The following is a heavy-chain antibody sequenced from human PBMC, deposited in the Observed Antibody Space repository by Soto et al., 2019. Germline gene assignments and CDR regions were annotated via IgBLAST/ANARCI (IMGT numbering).Heavy chain of an antibody. CDR2: ISGSGGST. D-gene: IGHD1-26*01. Sequence: EVQLLESGGGLVQSGGSLRLSCAASGFTFSSYAMSWVRQAPGKGLEWVSAISGSGGSTYYADSVKGRFTISRDNSKNTLYLQMNSLRAEDTAVYYCARDFIVGSTQAPIRAHFDYWGQGTLVTVSS. CDR3: ARDFIVGSTQAPIRAHFDY. J-gene: IGHJ4*02. CDR1: GFTFSSYA. V-gene: IGHV3-23*01.